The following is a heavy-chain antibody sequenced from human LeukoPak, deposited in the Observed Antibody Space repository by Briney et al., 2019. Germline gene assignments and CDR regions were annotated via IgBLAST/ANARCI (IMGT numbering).Heavy chain of an antibody. CDR1: GYAFTDCY. CDR3: ARDKLRYFDY. CDR2: INPKSGGK. D-gene: IGHD3-10*01. V-gene: IGHV1-2*02. Sequence: ASVKVSCKASGYAFTDCYMYWVRQAPGQGLEWMGWINPKSGGKNYAQQFQGRVTMTRDTSISTAYMELSRLRSDDTAMYYCARDKLRYFDYWGQGTLVTVSS. J-gene: IGHJ4*02.